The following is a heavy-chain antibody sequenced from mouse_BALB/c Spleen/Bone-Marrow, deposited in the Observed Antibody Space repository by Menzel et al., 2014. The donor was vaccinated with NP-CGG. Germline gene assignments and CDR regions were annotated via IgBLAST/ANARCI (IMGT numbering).Heavy chain of an antibody. CDR1: GFTFSSFG. J-gene: IGHJ2*01. CDR2: ISSGSSTI. Sequence: EVKLMDSGGGLVQPGGSRKLSCAASGFTFSSFGMHWVRQTPEKGLEWVAYISSGSSTIYYADTVKGRFTISRDNPKNTLFLQVTSLRSEDTAMYYCTRGGNWDDFDYWGQGTTLTVSS. D-gene: IGHD4-1*01. CDR3: TRGGNWDDFDY. V-gene: IGHV5-17*02.